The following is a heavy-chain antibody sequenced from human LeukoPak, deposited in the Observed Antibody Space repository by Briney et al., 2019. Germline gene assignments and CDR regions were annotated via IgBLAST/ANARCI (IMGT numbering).Heavy chain of an antibody. CDR3: AKGPLYCSSSSCPMGFDY. Sequence: PGGSLRLSCAASGFTFDDYAMHWVRQAPGKGLEWVSGISWNSGSIGYADSVKGRFTISRDNSKNTLYLQMNSPRAEDTAMYYCAKGPLYCSSSSCPMGFDYWGQGTLVTVSS. CDR2: ISWNSGSI. CDR1: GFTFDDYA. D-gene: IGHD2-15*01. J-gene: IGHJ4*02. V-gene: IGHV3-9*01.